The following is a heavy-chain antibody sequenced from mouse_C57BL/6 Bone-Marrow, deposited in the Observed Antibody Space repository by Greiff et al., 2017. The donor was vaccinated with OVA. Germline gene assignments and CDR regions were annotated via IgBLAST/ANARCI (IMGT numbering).Heavy chain of an antibody. CDR2: IRNKANGYTT. J-gene: IGHJ2*01. D-gene: IGHD2-4*01. V-gene: IGHV7-3*01. CDR3: ARGRSYDDGGDY. Sequence: DVLLVESGGGLVQPGGSLSLSCAASGFTFTDYYMSWVRQPPGTALEWLGFIRNKANGYTTEYSASVKGRFTIARDNSQSILYLQMKALRAEDCAAYYCARGRSYDDGGDYWGQGTTLTVSS. CDR1: GFTFTDYY.